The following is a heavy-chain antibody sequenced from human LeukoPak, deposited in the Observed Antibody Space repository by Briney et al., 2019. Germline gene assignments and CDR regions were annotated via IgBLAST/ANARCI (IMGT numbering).Heavy chain of an antibody. D-gene: IGHD3-10*01. V-gene: IGHV1-69*05. CDR3: ARWVVGGSYMIPSDY. CDR2: IIPIFGTA. J-gene: IGHJ4*02. Sequence: SVKVSCKASGGTFSSYAISWVRQAPGQGLEWMGGIIPIFGTANYAQKFQGRVTITTDESTSTAYMELSSLRSDDTAVYYCARWVVGGSYMIPSDYWGQGTLVTVSS. CDR1: GGTFSSYA.